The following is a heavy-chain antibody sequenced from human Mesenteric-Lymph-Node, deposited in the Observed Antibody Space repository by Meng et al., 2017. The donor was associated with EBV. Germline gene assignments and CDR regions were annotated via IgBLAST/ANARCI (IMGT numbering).Heavy chain of an antibody. CDR1: GGSFSGYF. D-gene: IGHD3-9*01. V-gene: IGHV4-34*01. CDR2: ISHTGGT. CDR3: ARATILTGYYLFEY. J-gene: IGHJ4*02. Sequence: QVRLQQWGAGLLKPSXXLSLTCAVYGGSFSGYFSTWIRQPPGKGLEWIGEISHTGGTNYNPSLKSRVTFSIDESKNQFSLNLTSVTAADTAVYYCARATILTGYYLFEYWGQGALVTVSS.